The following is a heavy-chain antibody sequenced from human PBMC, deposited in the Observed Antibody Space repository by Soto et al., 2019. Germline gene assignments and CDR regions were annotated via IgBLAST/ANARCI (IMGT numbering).Heavy chain of an antibody. CDR2: IKQDGGEK. J-gene: IGHJ5*02. V-gene: IGHV3-7*03. Sequence: PGGSLRLSFAASGFTFINYWMSWVRQAPGKGLEWVANIKQDGGEKYYVDSVKGRFTISRDNAKNSLYLQMNSLRAEDTAVYYCARTKANKWFDPWGQGTLVTVSS. CDR1: GFTFINYW. CDR3: ARTKANKWFDP. D-gene: IGHD1-26*01.